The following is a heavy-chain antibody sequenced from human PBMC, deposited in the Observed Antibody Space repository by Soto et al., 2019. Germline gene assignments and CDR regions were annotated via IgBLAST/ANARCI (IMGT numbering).Heavy chain of an antibody. CDR3: ARDGGGSSPDYYYYMDV. V-gene: IGHV1-2*04. Sequence: ASVKVSCKASGYTFTGYYMHWVRQAPGQGLEWMGWINPNSGGTNYAQKFQGWVTMTRDTSISTAYMELSRLRSDDTAVYYCARDGGGSSPDYYYYMDVWGKGTTVTVSS. CDR2: INPNSGGT. D-gene: IGHD6-6*01. CDR1: GYTFTGYY. J-gene: IGHJ6*03.